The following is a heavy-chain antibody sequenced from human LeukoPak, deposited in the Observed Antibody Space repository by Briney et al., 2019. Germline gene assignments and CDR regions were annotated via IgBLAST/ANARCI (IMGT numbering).Heavy chain of an antibody. CDR2: IYSGGST. J-gene: IGHJ3*02. CDR1: GFTFSSYA. CDR3: ARDGLVGAFDI. Sequence: GGSLRLSCAASGFTFSSYAMSWVRQAPGKGLEWVSVIYSGGSTYYADSVKGRFTISRDNSKNTLYLQMNSLRAEGTAVYYCARDGLVGAFDIWGQGTMVTVSS. D-gene: IGHD1-26*01. V-gene: IGHV3-53*01.